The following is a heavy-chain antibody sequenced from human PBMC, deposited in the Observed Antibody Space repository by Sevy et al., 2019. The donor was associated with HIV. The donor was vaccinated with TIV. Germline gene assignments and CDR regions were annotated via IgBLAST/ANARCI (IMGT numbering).Heavy chain of an antibody. J-gene: IGHJ4*02. Sequence: GGSLRLSCAASGFTISSYWMLWVRQAPGKGLEWVANKNQDGSTKYYLDSVKGRFTISKDNAKNSVVLQMNSLTAEDTGVYFCVRAMASADSFWGQGTLVTVSS. V-gene: IGHV3-7*01. D-gene: IGHD3-10*01. CDR2: KNQDGSTK. CDR3: VRAMASADSF. CDR1: GFTISSYW.